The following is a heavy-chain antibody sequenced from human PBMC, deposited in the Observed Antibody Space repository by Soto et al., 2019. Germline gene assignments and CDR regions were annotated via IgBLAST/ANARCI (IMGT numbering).Heavy chain of an antibody. V-gene: IGHV1-18*01. CDR1: GYTFTSYG. Sequence: ASVKVSCKTSGYTFTSYGISWVRQAPGQGLEWMGWISAYNGNTNYAQKLQGRVTMTTDTSTSTAYMELRSLRSDDTAVYYCASDVAYTYYDFWSGYSATRGTDVWG. D-gene: IGHD3-3*01. J-gene: IGHJ6*01. CDR2: ISAYNGNT. CDR3: ASDVAYTYYDFWSGYSATRGTDV.